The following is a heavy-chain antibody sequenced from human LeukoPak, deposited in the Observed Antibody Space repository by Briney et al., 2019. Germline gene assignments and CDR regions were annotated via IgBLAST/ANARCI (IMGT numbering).Heavy chain of an antibody. V-gene: IGHV4-31*03. CDR2: IYYSGST. CDR1: GGSISSGGYY. J-gene: IGHJ5*02. D-gene: IGHD6-19*01. CDR3: ARASSGWHPNWFDP. Sequence: PSQTLSLTCTVSGGSISSGGYYWSWIRQHPGKGLEWIGYIYYSGSTYYNPSLKSRVTISVDTSKNQFSLKLSSVTAADTAVYYCARASSGWHPNWFDPWGQGTLVTVSS.